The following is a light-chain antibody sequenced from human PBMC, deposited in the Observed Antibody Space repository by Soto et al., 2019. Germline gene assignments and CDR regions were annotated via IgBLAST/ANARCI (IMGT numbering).Light chain of an antibody. Sequence: EIVMTQSPATLSVSPGERATLSCRASQSVSSSLARYQQKPGQAPRLLIYATSTRATGIPDRFSGSGSGTEFSLTISNLQSEDFAVYHCQQYDNKPPITFGQGTRLEIK. CDR3: QQYDNKPPIT. CDR1: QSVSSS. V-gene: IGKV3-15*01. J-gene: IGKJ5*01. CDR2: ATS.